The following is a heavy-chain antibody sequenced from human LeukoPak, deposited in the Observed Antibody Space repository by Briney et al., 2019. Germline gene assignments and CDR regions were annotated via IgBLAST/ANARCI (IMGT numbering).Heavy chain of an antibody. CDR3: AKRQGPNSGSYDYFDP. Sequence: KPSETLSLTCTVSGGSINSFFWSWIRQPPGQGLEWIAYIHSSGYTNYNPSLKSRVTISVDTSKNQFSLKVTSVTAADTAVYYCAKRQGPNSGSYDYFDPWGQGTLVTVSS. D-gene: IGHD1-26*01. CDR1: GGSINSFF. CDR2: IHSSGYT. J-gene: IGHJ5*02. V-gene: IGHV4-4*09.